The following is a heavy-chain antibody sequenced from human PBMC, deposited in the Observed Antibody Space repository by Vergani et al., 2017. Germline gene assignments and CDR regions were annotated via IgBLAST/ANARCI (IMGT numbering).Heavy chain of an antibody. Sequence: EVELVQSGPEMRKPGESLKISCKVSEYSFGNYWIGWVRQMPGNGLEWMGIIYPSDSDTRYSPSFQGQVTISADKSISTAFLQWDSLKASDTALYYCARHTTYTDSWGQGTLVTVSS. CDR3: ARHTTYTDS. V-gene: IGHV5-51*01. J-gene: IGHJ4*02. CDR1: EYSFGNYW. CDR2: IYPSDSDT. D-gene: IGHD1-1*01.